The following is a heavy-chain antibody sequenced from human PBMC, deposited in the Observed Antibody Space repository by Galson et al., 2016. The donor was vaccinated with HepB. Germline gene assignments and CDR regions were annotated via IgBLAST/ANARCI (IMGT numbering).Heavy chain of an antibody. Sequence: SVKVSCKASGYTFTSYYMHWVRQAPGQGLEWMGIINPSGGSTSYAQKFQGRVTMTRDTSTSTVYMELSSLRSEDTAVYYCARGPRWWPTYYYYYMDVWGKGTTVTVSS. D-gene: IGHD2-15*01. CDR1: GYTFTSYY. CDR3: ARGPRWWPTYYYYYMDV. J-gene: IGHJ6*03. V-gene: IGHV1-46*01. CDR2: INPSGGST.